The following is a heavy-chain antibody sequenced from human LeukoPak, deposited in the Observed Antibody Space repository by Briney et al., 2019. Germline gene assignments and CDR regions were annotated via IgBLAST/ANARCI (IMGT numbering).Heavy chain of an antibody. CDR2: IYYTGNT. J-gene: IGHJ5*02. V-gene: IGHV4-59*01. CDR1: GGSISGYY. Sequence: PSETLSLTCTVSGGSISGYYWSWIRQPPGKGLEWIGYIYYTGNTKYNPSLKSRVTISVDTSKNQFSLKLSSVTAADTAVYYCARSPNYRGWFDPWGQGTLVTVSS. D-gene: IGHD1-7*01. CDR3: ARSPNYRGWFDP.